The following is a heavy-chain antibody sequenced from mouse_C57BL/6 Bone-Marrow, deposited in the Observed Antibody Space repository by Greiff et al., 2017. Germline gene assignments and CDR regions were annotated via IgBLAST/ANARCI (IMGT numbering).Heavy chain of an antibody. V-gene: IGHV5-9-1*02. CDR3: TREINDGYLYYYAMDY. CDR2: ISSGGDYI. CDR1: GFTFSSYA. D-gene: IGHD2-3*01. J-gene: IGHJ4*01. Sequence: EVQGVESGEGLVKPGGSLKLSCAASGFTFSSYAMSWVRQTPEKRLEWVAYISSGGDYIYYADTVKGRFTISRDNARNTLYLQMRSLKSEDTAMYYCTREINDGYLYYYAMDYWGQGTSVTVSS.